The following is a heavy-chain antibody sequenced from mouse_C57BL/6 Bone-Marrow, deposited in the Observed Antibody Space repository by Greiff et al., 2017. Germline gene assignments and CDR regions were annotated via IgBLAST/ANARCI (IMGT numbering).Heavy chain of an antibody. V-gene: IGHV3-1*01. CDR1: GYSITSGYE. D-gene: IGHD1-1*01. CDR3: ARGHGSSYTGFAY. Sequence: EVKLMESGPGMVKPSQSLSLTCTVSGYSITSGYEWHWIRHFPGNKLEWMGYIRYSGSTNYNPSLQSRTSITNDTSNNHFFLKLNSVTAEDTATYYSARGHGSSYTGFAYWGQGTLVTVSA. CDR2: IRYSGST. J-gene: IGHJ3*01.